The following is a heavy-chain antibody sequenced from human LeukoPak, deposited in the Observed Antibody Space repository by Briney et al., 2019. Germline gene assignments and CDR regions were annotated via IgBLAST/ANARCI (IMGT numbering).Heavy chain of an antibody. CDR1: GFTFSSYW. CDR3: ARGLFLSGYLDAFDI. J-gene: IGHJ3*02. CDR2: IKQDGSEK. Sequence: GGSLRLSCAASGFTFSSYWMSWVRQAPGKGLEWVANIKQDGSEKYYVDSVKGRFTISRDNAKNSLYLQMNSLRAEDTAVYYCARGLFLSGYLDAFDIWGQGTVVTVSS. V-gene: IGHV3-7*01. D-gene: IGHD3-22*01.